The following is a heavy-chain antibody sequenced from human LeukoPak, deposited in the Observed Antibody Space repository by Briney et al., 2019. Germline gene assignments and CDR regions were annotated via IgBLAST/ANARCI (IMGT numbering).Heavy chain of an antibody. CDR1: GYTFTIHG. J-gene: IGHJ4*02. V-gene: IGHV1-18*01. CDR3: ALSRTTVTTYVNY. CDR2: ISAYNGNK. Sequence: ASVRVSCKASGYTFTIHGISCVRQAPRKGLVWVGWISAYNGNKNYAQKLQGRVTMTTDTSTSTAYMELRSLRSDDTAVYYCALSRTTVTTYVNYWGQGTLVTVSS. D-gene: IGHD4-17*01.